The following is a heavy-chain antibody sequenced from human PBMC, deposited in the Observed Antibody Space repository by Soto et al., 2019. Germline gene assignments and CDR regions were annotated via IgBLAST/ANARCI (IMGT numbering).Heavy chain of an antibody. CDR3: ARDRSHHYGSVGSPYYYYGMDV. V-gene: IGHV1-69*08. Sequence: QVQLVQSGAEVKKPGSSVKVSCKASGGTFSSYTISWVRQAPGQGLEWMGRIIPILGIANYAQKFQGSVTITAEKSTSTANMELSSLRSEDTAVYYCARDRSHHYGSVGSPYYYYGMDVWGRGTTVTVSS. CDR2: IIPILGIA. J-gene: IGHJ6*02. CDR1: GGTFSSYT. D-gene: IGHD3-10*01.